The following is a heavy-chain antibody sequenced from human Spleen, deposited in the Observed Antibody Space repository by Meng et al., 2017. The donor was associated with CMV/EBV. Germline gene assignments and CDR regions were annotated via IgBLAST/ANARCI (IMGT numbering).Heavy chain of an antibody. D-gene: IGHD3-10*01. J-gene: IGHJ4*02. Sequence: ASVKVSCKASGYTFTAHYFHWVRQAPGQGLEWMGWIHPHRGDTNYAQQFQGRVTLTRDTSISTAYMELSSLRSEDTAVYYCARGRSAVRGVYWGQGTLVTVSS. V-gene: IGHV1-2*02. CDR1: GYTFTAHY. CDR2: IHPHRGDT. CDR3: ARGRSAVRGVY.